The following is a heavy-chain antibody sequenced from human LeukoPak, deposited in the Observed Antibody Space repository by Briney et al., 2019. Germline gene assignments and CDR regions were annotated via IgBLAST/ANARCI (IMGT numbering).Heavy chain of an antibody. V-gene: IGHV3-53*01. D-gene: IGHD6-13*01. Sequence: GGSLRLSCAASGFTISFNYMSWVRQAPGKGLEWVSVIYSGGSTYYADSVKGRFTISRDNSKNTLYLQMNSLRAEDTAVYYCARDRSWYDGKDVWGKGTTVTVSS. CDR1: GFTISFNY. CDR2: IYSGGST. J-gene: IGHJ6*04. CDR3: ARDRSWYDGKDV.